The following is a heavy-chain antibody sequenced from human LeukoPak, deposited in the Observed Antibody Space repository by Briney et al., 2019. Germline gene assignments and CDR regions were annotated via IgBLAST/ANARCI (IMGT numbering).Heavy chain of an antibody. D-gene: IGHD5-18*01. V-gene: IGHV4-59*01. CDR2: IYYSGST. J-gene: IGHJ4*02. CDR3: ARLDTAMVTPYYFDY. CDR1: GGSFSGYY. Sequence: SETLSLTCAVYGGSFSGYYWSWIRQPPGKGLEWIGYIYYSGSTNYNPSLKSRVTISVDTSKNQFSLKLSSVTAADTAVYYCARLDTAMVTPYYFDYWGQGTLVTVSS.